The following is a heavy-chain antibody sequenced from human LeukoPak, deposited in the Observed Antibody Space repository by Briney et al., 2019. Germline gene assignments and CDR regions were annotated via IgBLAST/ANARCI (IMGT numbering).Heavy chain of an antibody. CDR1: GLTLSNYA. V-gene: IGHV3-23*01. J-gene: IGHJ4*02. CDR2: ILGSGCST. D-gene: IGHD3-3*01. CDR3: AKWGDYDVWTGYYVPDY. Sequence: GVSLTLSCTVSGLTLSNYAMLCLRQATGKGLEWVSAILGSGCSTYYADCVKGRFTVPRDNSKSTLYLQLNSLRAEDTALYYCAKWGDYDVWTGYYVPDYWGQGTLVTVSS.